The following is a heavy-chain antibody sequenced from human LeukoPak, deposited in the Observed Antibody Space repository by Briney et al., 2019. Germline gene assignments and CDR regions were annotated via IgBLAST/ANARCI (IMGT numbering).Heavy chain of an antibody. CDR1: GFTFSSYA. V-gene: IGHV3-15*01. J-gene: IGHJ3*02. CDR2: IKSKTDGGAT. CDR3: TTDHVEGAFDI. Sequence: PGGSLRLSCAASGFTFSSYAMSWVRQAPGKGLEWVGRIKSKTDGGATDYAAPVKGRFTISRDDSKNTLYLQMNSLKTEDTAVYYCTTDHVEGAFDIWGQGTMVTVSS.